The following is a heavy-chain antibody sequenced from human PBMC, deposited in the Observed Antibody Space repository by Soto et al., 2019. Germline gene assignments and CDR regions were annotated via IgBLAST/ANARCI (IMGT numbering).Heavy chain of an antibody. J-gene: IGHJ6*02. Sequence: QVQLQESGPGLVKPSQTLSLTCTVSGGSISSGGYYWSWIRQHPGKGLEWIGYIYYSGSTYYNPSLKSRVTISVDTSKNQFSLKLSSVTAADTDVYYCAREEVVVAATHYYYYGMDVWGQGTTVTVSS. CDR1: GGSISSGGYY. CDR3: AREEVVVAATHYYYYGMDV. CDR2: IYYSGST. D-gene: IGHD2-15*01. V-gene: IGHV4-31*03.